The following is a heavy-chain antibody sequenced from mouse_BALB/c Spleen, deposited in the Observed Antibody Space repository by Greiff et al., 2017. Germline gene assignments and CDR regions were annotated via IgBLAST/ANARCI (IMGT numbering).Heavy chain of an antibody. CDR3: ARGGLRDWYFDV. Sequence: VQLQQSGSVLVRPGASVKLSCKASGYTFTSSWMHWAKQRPGQGLEWIGEIHPNSGNTNYNEKFKGKATLTVDTSSSTAYVDLSSLTSEDSAVYYCARGGLRDWYFDVWGAGTTVTVSS. CDR1: GYTFTSSW. D-gene: IGHD1-1*01. CDR2: IHPNSGNT. J-gene: IGHJ1*01. V-gene: IGHV1S130*01.